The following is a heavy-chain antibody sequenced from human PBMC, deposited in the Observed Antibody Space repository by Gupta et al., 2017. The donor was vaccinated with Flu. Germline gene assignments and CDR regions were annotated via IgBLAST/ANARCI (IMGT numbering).Heavy chain of an antibody. Sequence: GSFSGDFWSWVRQPPGKGLEWIGEINHRGSTDYNPSLKSRVTISVDTSTNHFSLKLSSVTAADTAVYYCARGPSFYNIWGQGTMVTVSS. V-gene: IGHV4-34*01. CDR3: ARGPSFYNI. J-gene: IGHJ3*02. CDR2: INHRGST. D-gene: IGHD3-16*02. CDR1: GSFSGDF.